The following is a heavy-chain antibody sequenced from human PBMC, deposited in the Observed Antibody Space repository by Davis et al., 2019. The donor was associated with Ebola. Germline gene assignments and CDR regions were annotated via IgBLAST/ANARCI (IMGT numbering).Heavy chain of an antibody. J-gene: IGHJ5*02. D-gene: IGHD2-15*01. V-gene: IGHV4-59*12. CDR2: IYYTGST. Sequence: PSETLSLTCTVSGGSISSYYWSWIRQPPGKGLEWIGYIYYTGSTNNNPSLKSRVTISLNTSKNQFSLKLSSVTAADTAVYYCARRFFSGGGPSPWGQGTLVTVSS. CDR1: GGSISSYY. CDR3: ARRFFSGGGPSP.